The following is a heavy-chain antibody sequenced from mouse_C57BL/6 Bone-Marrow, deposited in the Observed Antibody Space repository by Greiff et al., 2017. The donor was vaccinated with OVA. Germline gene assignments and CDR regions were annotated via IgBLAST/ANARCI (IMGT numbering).Heavy chain of an antibody. CDR1: GFTFSDYG. Sequence: EVKLMESGGGLVQPGGSLKLSCAASGFTFSDYGMAWVRQAPRKGPEWVAFISDLACSIYYADTVTGRFTITRENAKNTLYLEMSSLKSEDTAMYYCERQGMGRAFDYWGQGTTLTVSS. V-gene: IGHV5-15*01. J-gene: IGHJ2*01. D-gene: IGHD3-1*01. CDR2: ISDLACSI. CDR3: ERQGMGRAFDY.